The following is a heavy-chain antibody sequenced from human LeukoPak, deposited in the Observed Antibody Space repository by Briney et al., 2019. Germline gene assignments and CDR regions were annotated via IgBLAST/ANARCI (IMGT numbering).Heavy chain of an antibody. CDR1: GFTFSSYE. D-gene: IGHD1-26*01. Sequence: GGSLRLSCAASGFTFSSYEMNWVRQAPGKGLEWVSYISSSGSTIYYADSVKGRFTISRDNAKNSLYLQMNSLRAEDTAVYYCARDPHAIVGASLDYWGQGTLVTVSS. J-gene: IGHJ4*02. CDR3: ARDPHAIVGASLDY. CDR2: ISSSGSTI. V-gene: IGHV3-48*03.